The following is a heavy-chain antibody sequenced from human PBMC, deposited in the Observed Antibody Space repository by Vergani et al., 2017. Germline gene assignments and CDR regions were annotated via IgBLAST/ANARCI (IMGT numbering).Heavy chain of an antibody. CDR2: INPNSGGT. CDR1: GYTFTGYY. CDR3: ARVDRDIVVVPAPMDV. J-gene: IGHJ6*04. Sequence: QVQLVQSGAEVKKPGASVKVSCKASGYTFTGYYMHWVRQAPGQGLEWMGWINPNSGGTNYAQKCQGRVTMTRDTSISTAYMELSRLRSDDTAVYYCARVDRDIVVVPAPMDVWGKGTTVTVSS. V-gene: IGHV1-2*02. D-gene: IGHD2-2*01.